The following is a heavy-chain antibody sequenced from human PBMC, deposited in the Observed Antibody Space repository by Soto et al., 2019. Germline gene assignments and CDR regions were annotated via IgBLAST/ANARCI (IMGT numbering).Heavy chain of an antibody. J-gene: IGHJ5*02. V-gene: IGHV1-2*02. CDR2: INPNSGDT. CDR3: ARVQVPAAIAGGFDP. D-gene: IGHD2-2*01. CDR1: GYTFTAYY. Sequence: ASVKVSCKASGYTFTAYYIYWVRKSPGQGLEWLGWINPNSGDTKYAQKFQGRVTMTRDTSISTSYMELSSLRSDDTAVYYCARVQVPAAIAGGFDPWGQGNLVNVAS.